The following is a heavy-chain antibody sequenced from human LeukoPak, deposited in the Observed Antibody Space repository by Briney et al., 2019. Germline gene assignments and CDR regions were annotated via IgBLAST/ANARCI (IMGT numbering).Heavy chain of an antibody. D-gene: IGHD6-25*01. V-gene: IGHV3-23*01. Sequence: GGSLRLSCAASGFTFSSYAMSWVRQPPGKGLEWVSTISLIGGSTYYADSVKGRFTISRDNSKNTLYLQMNSLRAEDTAVYYCAKGGQRAGYYYYYYMDVWGKGTTVTVSS. CDR1: GFTFSSYA. J-gene: IGHJ6*03. CDR2: ISLIGGST. CDR3: AKGGQRAGYYYYYYMDV.